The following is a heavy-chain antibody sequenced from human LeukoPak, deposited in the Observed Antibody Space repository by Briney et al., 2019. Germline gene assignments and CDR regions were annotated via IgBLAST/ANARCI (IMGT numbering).Heavy chain of an antibody. J-gene: IGHJ4*02. CDR3: ARHDSGSYFSHFGY. D-gene: IGHD1-26*01. CDR2: IYYTGPT. Sequence: SETLSLTCTVSGGSISSSDYYWGWIRQPPGKGLEWIGSIYYTGPTYYNPSLKSRVTISVDTSKNHFSLRLSSVTAADTAVYYCARHDSGSYFSHFGYWGQGTRVTVSS. CDR1: GGSISSSDYY. V-gene: IGHV4-39*01.